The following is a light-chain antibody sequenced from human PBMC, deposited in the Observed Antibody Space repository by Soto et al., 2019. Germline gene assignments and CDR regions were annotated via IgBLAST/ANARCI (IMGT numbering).Light chain of an antibody. V-gene: IGLV1-36*01. CDR1: ISNIGSNA. CDR3: AAWDDSLNGVV. Sequence: QAVVTQPPSVSDAPRQRVTISCSGSISNIGSNAVNWYQHLPGKAPKLLIYYDDLLPSGVSDRFSGSKSGTSASLAIGGLQSEDEADYYCAAWDDSLNGVVFGGGTKLTVL. CDR2: YDD. J-gene: IGLJ2*01.